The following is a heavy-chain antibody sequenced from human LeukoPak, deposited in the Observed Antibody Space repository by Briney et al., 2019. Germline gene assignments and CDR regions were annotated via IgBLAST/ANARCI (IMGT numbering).Heavy chain of an antibody. J-gene: IGHJ6*02. CDR1: GXTFXXYS. V-gene: IGHV3-21*01. CDR2: ISSRSNYI. Sequence: SXXXSXXAXGXTFXXYSMNWVRQAPGKGLEWVSCISSRSNYIQYADSVKGRFTISRDNAKNSLYLQMNSLRAGDTAVYYCARGPTIVVVPAAINVWGQGTTVTVSS. CDR3: ARGPTIVVVPAAINV. D-gene: IGHD2-2*01.